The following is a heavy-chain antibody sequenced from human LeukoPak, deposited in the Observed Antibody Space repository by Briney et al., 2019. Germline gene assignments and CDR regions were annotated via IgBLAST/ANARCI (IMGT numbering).Heavy chain of an antibody. J-gene: IGHJ3*02. CDR1: GFTFSRYS. Sequence: GGSLRLSCAASGFTFSRYSMHWLRQARGKGLEGVSYLSSSSSTIYYEDSVKGRFTIYRDNEKKYMYLQMNRLRDEETAVYYCAISCRYQYYSGAYYYDAFDIWGQGTMVTVSS. V-gene: IGHV3-48*02. D-gene: IGHD3-22*01. CDR3: AISCRYQYYSGAYYYDAFDI. CDR2: LSSSSSTI.